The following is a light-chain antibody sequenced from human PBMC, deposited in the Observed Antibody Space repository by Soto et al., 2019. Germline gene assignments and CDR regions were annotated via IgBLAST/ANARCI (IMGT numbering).Light chain of an antibody. Sequence: QSVLTQPASVSGSPGQSITISCTGSSSDIGAYNFATWYQQHPDKAPKLMVFDVTNRPSGVSDRFSGSKSGNTASLTISGLQAEDEAEYYCSSYTTSSTYVFGTGT. CDR1: SSDIGAYNF. CDR2: DVT. J-gene: IGLJ1*01. V-gene: IGLV2-14*01. CDR3: SSYTTSSTYV.